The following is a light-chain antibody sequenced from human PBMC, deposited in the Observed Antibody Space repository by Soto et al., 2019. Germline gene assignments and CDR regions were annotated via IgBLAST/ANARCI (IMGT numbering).Light chain of an antibody. J-gene: IGKJ4*01. CDR3: QQRSDWPPAST. CDR2: GAS. Sequence: EIVLTQSPGTLSLSPGERATLSCRASQSVSSSYLAWYQQKPGQAPRLLIYGASSRATGIPDRFSGSGSGTDFTLTISRLEPEDFAVYYCQQRSDWPPASTFGGGTKVEIK. V-gene: IGKV3D-20*02. CDR1: QSVSSSY.